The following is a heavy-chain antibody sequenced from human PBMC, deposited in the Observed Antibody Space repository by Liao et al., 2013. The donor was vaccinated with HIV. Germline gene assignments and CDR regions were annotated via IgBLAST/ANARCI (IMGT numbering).Heavy chain of an antibody. V-gene: IGHV4-61*02. J-gene: IGHJ5*02. CDR2: IYTNGKT. Sequence: QVRLQESGPGLVEPSQTLSLTCTVSAGSISSGNYYWNWIRQPAGKGLEWIGRIYTNGKTNYNPSLESRVTISMDTSKNQFSLKMTSVTAADTAVYYCSTSRAESWGQGVLVTVSS. CDR3: STSRAES. CDR1: AGSISSGNYY. D-gene: IGHD6-19*01.